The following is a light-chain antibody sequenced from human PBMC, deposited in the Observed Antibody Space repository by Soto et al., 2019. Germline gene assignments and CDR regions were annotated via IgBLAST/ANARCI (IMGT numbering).Light chain of an antibody. CDR2: GAS. CDR1: QGISRT. Sequence: EIVMTQSPATLSVSPGETATLSCRASQGISRTLAWYQLKSGQAPSLLFYGASTRATGVPARFSGSGSGTEFTLTISSLQSEDSALYYCQHYNHWPQLSFGGGTKVEI. CDR3: QHYNHWPQLS. V-gene: IGKV3-15*01. J-gene: IGKJ4*01.